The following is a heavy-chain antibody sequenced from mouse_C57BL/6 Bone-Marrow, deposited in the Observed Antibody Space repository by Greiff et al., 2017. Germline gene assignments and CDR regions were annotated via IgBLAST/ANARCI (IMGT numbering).Heavy chain of an antibody. CDR2: IWRGGST. Sequence: VHLVESGPGLVQPSQSLSITCTVSGFSLTSYGVHWVRQSPGKGLEWLGVIWRGGSTDYNAAFMSRLSITQDNSKSQVFFKMNSLQADDTAIYYCAKKRFMDYWGQGTSVTVSS. CDR1: GFSLTSYG. CDR3: AKKRFMDY. J-gene: IGHJ4*01. V-gene: IGHV2-5*01.